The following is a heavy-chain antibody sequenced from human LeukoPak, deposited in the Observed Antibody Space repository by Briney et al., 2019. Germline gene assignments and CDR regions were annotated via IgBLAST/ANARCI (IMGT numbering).Heavy chain of an antibody. Sequence: GGSLRLSCAASGFTFSSHWMSWVRPAPGKGLEWVANIKQDGSEKYYVDSVKGRLTISRDNAKNSLYLQMNSLRAEDTAVYYCARGFDYWGQGTLVTVSS. CDR1: GFTFSSHW. CDR2: IKQDGSEK. J-gene: IGHJ4*02. V-gene: IGHV3-7*04. CDR3: ARGFDY.